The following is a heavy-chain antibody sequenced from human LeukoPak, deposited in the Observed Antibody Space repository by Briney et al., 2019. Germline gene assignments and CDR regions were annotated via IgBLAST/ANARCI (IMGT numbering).Heavy chain of an antibody. CDR3: ARHRTAIILLDY. Sequence: SETLSLTCTVSGGSISSYYWSWIRQPPGKGLEWIGYIYYSGSTNYNPSLKSRVTISVDTSKNQFSLKLSSVTAADTAVYYCARHRTAIILLDYWGQGTLVTVSS. CDR2: IYYSGST. V-gene: IGHV4-59*08. J-gene: IGHJ4*02. D-gene: IGHD5-18*01. CDR1: GGSISSYY.